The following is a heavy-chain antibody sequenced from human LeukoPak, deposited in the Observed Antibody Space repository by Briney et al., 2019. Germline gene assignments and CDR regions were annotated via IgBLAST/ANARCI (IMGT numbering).Heavy chain of an antibody. J-gene: IGHJ5*02. D-gene: IGHD3-22*01. CDR3: ARPTYYDSSGYYGGFDA. CDR2: IYYSGST. CDR1: GGSISSYY. Sequence: SETLSLTCTVSGGSISSYYWRWIRQPPGKGLEWIGYIYYSGSTNYNPSLKSRVTISVDTSKNQFSLKLSSVTAADTAVYYCARPTYYDSSGYYGGFDAWGQGTLVSVSS. V-gene: IGHV4-59*08.